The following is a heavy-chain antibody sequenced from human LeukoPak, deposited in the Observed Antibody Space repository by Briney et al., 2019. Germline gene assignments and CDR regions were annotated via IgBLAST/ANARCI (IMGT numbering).Heavy chain of an antibody. J-gene: IGHJ4*02. D-gene: IGHD3-22*01. CDR1: GFTFSDYY. CDR3: ARVYYYDSSGYYLDY. CDR2: ISSSGSTI. V-gene: IGHV3-11*01. Sequence: GGSLRLSCAASGFTFSDYYMSWIRQAPGKGLEWVSYISSSGSTIYYADSVKGRFTISRDNAKNSLYLQMNSLRAEDTAVYYCARVYYYDSSGYYLDYWAREPWSPSPQ.